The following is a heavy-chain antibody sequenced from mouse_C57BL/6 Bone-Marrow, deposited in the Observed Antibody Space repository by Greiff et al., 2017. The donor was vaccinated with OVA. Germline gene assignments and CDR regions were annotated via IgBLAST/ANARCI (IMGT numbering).Heavy chain of an antibody. D-gene: IGHD1-1*01. CDR3: ARYYYGSSNWYFDV. V-gene: IGHV1-64*01. J-gene: IGHJ1*03. Sequence: QVQLQQPGAELVKPGASVKLSCKASGYTFTSYWMHWVKQRPGQGLEWIGMIHPNSGSTNYNEKFKSKATLTVDKSSSTAYMQLSSRTSEDSAVYYCARYYYGSSNWYFDVWGTGTTVTVSS. CDR1: GYTFTSYW. CDR2: IHPNSGST.